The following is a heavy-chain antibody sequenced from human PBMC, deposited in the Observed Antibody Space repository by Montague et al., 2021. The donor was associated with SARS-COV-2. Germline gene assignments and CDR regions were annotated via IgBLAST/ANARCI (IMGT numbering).Heavy chain of an antibody. CDR2: INWNGDST. V-gene: IGHV3-20*01. CDR1: GFTFDDYG. Sequence: SLRLSCAASGFTFDDYGMSWVRQAPGKGLQWVSGINWNGDSTTYADSVKGRFTISRDNAKNSLYLQMNSLRAEDTVLYHCARGVLYGSGSYEWFDPWGQGTLVTVSS. CDR3: ARGVLYGSGSYEWFDP. D-gene: IGHD3-10*01. J-gene: IGHJ5*02.